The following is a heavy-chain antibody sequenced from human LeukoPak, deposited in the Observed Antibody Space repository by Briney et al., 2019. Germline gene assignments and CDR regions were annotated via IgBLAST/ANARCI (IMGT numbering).Heavy chain of an antibody. CDR1: GFIFSNYG. CDR3: AKEGSDDY. CDR2: IRYDGSIK. Sequence: GGSLRLSCAASGFIFSNYGMHWVRQAPGKGLEWVAFIRYDGSIKYFADSVKGRFTISRDNSRNTVYLQMNSLRIEDTAVYFCAKEGSDDYWGQGTLVTVSS. V-gene: IGHV3-30*02. J-gene: IGHJ4*02.